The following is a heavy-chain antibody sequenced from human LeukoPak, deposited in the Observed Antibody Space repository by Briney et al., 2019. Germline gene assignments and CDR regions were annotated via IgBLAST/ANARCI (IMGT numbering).Heavy chain of an antibody. V-gene: IGHV1-46*01. CDR3: ARDWGFHTNYVYWFDP. D-gene: IGHD4-11*01. J-gene: IGHJ5*02. CDR2: IKPNDGST. CDR1: GYTFTSYY. Sequence: ASVKVSCKASGYTFTSYYMHWLRQAPGQGLEWMGIIKPNDGSTTYAQKFQGRVTMTRDMSSSTVYMEVSSLRYEDTAVYYCARDWGFHTNYVYWFDPWGQGTLVTVSS.